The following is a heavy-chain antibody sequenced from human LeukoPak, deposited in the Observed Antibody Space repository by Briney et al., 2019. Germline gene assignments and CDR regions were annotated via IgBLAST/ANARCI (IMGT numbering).Heavy chain of an antibody. CDR1: GFTFNNYG. V-gene: IGHV3-33*06. CDR3: AKAYCGGDCYSDNYFDY. Sequence: GGSLRLSCAASGFTFNNYGMYWVRQAPGKGLEWVAVIWYDGSHTYYKDSAKGRFTISRDNSRKTLYLQMISLRAEDTAVYYCAKAYCGGDCYSDNYFDYWGQGTLVTVSS. CDR2: IWYDGSHT. J-gene: IGHJ4*02. D-gene: IGHD2-21*02.